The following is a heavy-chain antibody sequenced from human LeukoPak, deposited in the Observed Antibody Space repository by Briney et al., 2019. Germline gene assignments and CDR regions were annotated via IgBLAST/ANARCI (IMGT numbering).Heavy chain of an antibody. CDR1: GGSISSYY. J-gene: IGHJ2*01. CDR3: ARVFYDSSGYYGPDYWYFDL. D-gene: IGHD3-22*01. V-gene: IGHV4-59*01. CDR2: IYYSGST. Sequence: NPSETLSLTCTVSGGSISSYYWSWIRQPPEKGLEWIGYIYYSGSTNYNPSLKSRVTISVVTSKNQFSLKLSSVTAADTAVYYCARVFYDSSGYYGPDYWYFDLWGRGTLVTVSS.